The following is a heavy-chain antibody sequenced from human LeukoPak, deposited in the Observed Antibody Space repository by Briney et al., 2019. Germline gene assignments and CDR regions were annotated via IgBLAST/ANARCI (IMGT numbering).Heavy chain of an antibody. Sequence: GRSLRLSCAASGFTLSSYGMHWVRQAPGKGLEGVAVIWYDGSNKYYGDSVKGRFTSSRDNSKKTLYLQMNSLRVEDTAVYYCARGDGYNDAEYLQHWGQGTLVTVS. CDR3: ARGDGYNDAEYLQH. J-gene: IGHJ1*01. CDR2: IWYDGSNK. V-gene: IGHV3-33*01. D-gene: IGHD5-24*01. CDR1: GFTLSSYG.